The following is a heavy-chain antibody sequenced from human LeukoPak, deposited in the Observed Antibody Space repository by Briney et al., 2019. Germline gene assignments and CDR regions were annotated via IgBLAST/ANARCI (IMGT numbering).Heavy chain of an antibody. CDR3: ARDSADGDPGVFDY. CDR2: IYYSGST. CDR1: GGSISSSSYY. Sequence: PSETLSLTCTVSGGSISSSSYYWGWIRQPPGKGLEWVGSIYYSGSTYYNPSLKSRVTISVDTSKNQFSLKLSSVTAADTAVYYCARDSADGDPGVFDYWGQGTLVTVSS. D-gene: IGHD3-10*01. V-gene: IGHV4-39*07. J-gene: IGHJ4*02.